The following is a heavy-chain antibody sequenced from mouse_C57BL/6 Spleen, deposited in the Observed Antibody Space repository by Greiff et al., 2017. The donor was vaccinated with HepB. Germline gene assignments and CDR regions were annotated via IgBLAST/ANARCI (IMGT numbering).Heavy chain of an antibody. J-gene: IGHJ4*01. CDR3: ARETTVVPYAMDY. CDR1: GYTFTSYG. D-gene: IGHD1-1*01. Sequence: VKLQESGAELARPGASVKLSCKASGYTFTSYGISWVKQRTGQGLEWIGEIYPRSGNTYYNEKFKGKATLTADKSSSTAYMELRSLTSEDSAVYFCARETTVVPYAMDYWGQGTSVTVSS. V-gene: IGHV1-81*01. CDR2: IYPRSGNT.